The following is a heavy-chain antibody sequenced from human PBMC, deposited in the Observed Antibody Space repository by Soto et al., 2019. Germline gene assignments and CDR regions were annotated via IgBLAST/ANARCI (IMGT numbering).Heavy chain of an antibody. CDR3: ARGYDSSGYPYFDY. D-gene: IGHD3-22*01. CDR1: GGSISSGGYY. V-gene: IGHV4-31*03. CDR2: IYYSGST. J-gene: IGHJ4*02. Sequence: SETLSLTCTVSGGSISSGGYYWSWIRQHPGKGLEWIGYIYYSGSTYYNPSLKSRVTISVDTAKNQFSLKLSSVTDADTAVYYCARGYDSSGYPYFDYWGQGTLVTVSS.